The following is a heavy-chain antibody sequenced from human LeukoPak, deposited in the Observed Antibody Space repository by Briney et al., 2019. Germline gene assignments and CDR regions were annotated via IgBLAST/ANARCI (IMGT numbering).Heavy chain of an antibody. CDR3: ASHDYGDYDPLNLNDY. Sequence: SQTLSLTCTVSGGSISSGGYYWSWIRQHPGKGLEWIGYIYYSGSTYYNPSLKSRVTISVDTSKNQFSLKLSSVTAADTAVYYCASHDYGDYDPLNLNDYWGQGTLVTVSS. CDR2: IYYSGST. D-gene: IGHD4-17*01. V-gene: IGHV4-31*03. CDR1: GGSISSGGYY. J-gene: IGHJ4*02.